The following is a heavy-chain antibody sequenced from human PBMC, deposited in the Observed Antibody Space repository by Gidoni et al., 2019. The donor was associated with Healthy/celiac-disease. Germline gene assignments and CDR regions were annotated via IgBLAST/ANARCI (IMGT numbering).Heavy chain of an antibody. D-gene: IGHD2-15*01. V-gene: IGHV4-31*03. CDR2: IYYSGST. CDR1: GGSISRGGYY. CDR3: ARDPRYCSGGSCPDY. J-gene: IGHJ4*02. Sequence: QVQLQESGPGLVKPSQTLSLTCTVSGGSISRGGYYWSWIRQHPGKGLEWIGYIYYSGSTYYNPSLKSRVTISVDTSKNQFSLKLSSVTAADTAVYYCARDPRYCSGGSCPDYWGQGTLVTVSS.